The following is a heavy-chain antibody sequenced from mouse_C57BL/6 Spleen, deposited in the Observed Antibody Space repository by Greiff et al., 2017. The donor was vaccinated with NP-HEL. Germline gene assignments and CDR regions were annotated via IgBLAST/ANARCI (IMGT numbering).Heavy chain of an antibody. Sequence: EVQLQQSGPGLVKPSQSLSLTCSVTGYSITSGYYWNWIRQFPGNKLEWMGYISYDGSNNYNPSLKNRISITRDTSKNQFFLKLNSVTTEDTATYYCARYYYGSSHYAMDYWGQGTSVTVSS. D-gene: IGHD1-1*01. CDR3: ARYYYGSSHYAMDY. J-gene: IGHJ4*01. CDR1: GYSITSGYY. V-gene: IGHV3-6*01. CDR2: ISYDGSN.